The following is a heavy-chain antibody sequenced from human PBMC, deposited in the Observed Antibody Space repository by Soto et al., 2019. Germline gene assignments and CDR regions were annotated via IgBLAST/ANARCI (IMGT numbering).Heavy chain of an antibody. Sequence: PGGSLRLSCAASGFTFNSYATSWVRQAPGKGLEWVSVISGGGGITYYAESVKGRFTISRDNSKNTLYLQMNSLRVDDTAVYYCARTNGAYSNYFDYWGQGTLVTVSS. J-gene: IGHJ4*02. CDR1: GFTFNSYA. CDR3: ARTNGAYSNYFDY. CDR2: ISGGGGIT. D-gene: IGHD2-8*01. V-gene: IGHV3-23*01.